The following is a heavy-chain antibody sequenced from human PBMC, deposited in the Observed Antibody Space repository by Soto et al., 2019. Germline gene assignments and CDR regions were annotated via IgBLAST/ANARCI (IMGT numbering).Heavy chain of an antibody. J-gene: IGHJ6*02. CDR1: GYTFTGYY. D-gene: IGHD4-4*01. CDR3: ARVDYSNYVPYYGMDV. V-gene: IGHV1-2*02. CDR2: INPNSGGT. Sequence: ASVKVSCKXSGYTFTGYYMHWVRQAPGQGLEWMGWINPNSGGTNYAQKFQGRVTMTRDTSISTAYMELSRLRSDDTAVYYCARVDYSNYVPYYGMDVWGQGTTVTVSS.